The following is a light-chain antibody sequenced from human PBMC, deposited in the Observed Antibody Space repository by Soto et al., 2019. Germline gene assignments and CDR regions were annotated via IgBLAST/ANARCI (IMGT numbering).Light chain of an antibody. CDR1: QAIRND. Sequence: DIQITQSPSSLSASVVDRVTITCRASQAIRNDLGWYQQKPGKAPKRLIYAASSLDSEVPLRFSGSGSGTEFALTISSLQPEDFATYYCLQHNTYPWTLGQGTKVDIK. CDR2: AAS. V-gene: IGKV1-17*01. CDR3: LQHNTYPWT. J-gene: IGKJ1*01.